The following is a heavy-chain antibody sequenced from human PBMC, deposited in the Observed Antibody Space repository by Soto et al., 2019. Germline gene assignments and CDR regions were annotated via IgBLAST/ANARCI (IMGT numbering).Heavy chain of an antibody. Sequence: QVRLVQSGAEVKKPGASVKVSCKASGYTFTSYGISWVRQAPGQGLEWMGWISAYNGNTNYAQKLQGRVTMTTDTSTSTAYMELRSLRSDDTAVYYCARVFVVVPAARVYYYYYMDVWGKGTTVTVSS. V-gene: IGHV1-18*01. CDR1: GYTFTSYG. D-gene: IGHD2-2*01. J-gene: IGHJ6*03. CDR3: ARVFVVVPAARVYYYYYMDV. CDR2: ISAYNGNT.